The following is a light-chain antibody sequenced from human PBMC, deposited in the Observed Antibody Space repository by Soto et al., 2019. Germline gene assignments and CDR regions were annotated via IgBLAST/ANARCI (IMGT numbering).Light chain of an antibody. CDR2: DAS. CDR1: QSVSSY. V-gene: IGKV3-11*01. J-gene: IGKJ5*01. Sequence: EIVLTQSPATLSLSPGERATLSCRASQSVSSYLAWYQQNPGQAPRLLIYDASNRATGIPARFSGSGSGTDFTLTISSREPEAFAVYSCQQRNTWPPTFGQGTRLEIK. CDR3: QQRNTWPPT.